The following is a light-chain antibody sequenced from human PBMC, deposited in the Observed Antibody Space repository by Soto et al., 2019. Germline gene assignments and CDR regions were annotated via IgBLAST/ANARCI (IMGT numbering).Light chain of an antibody. CDR2: GAS. V-gene: IGKV3-15*01. Sequence: EIVMTQSPATLSVSPGERATLSCRASQSVSSNLAWYQQKPGQAPRLLIYGASTRATGIPATFTGSGSGTEFTLTISSLQSEDFAVYYCQKYNNWPLTFGGGTKVEIK. J-gene: IGKJ4*01. CDR1: QSVSSN. CDR3: QKYNNWPLT.